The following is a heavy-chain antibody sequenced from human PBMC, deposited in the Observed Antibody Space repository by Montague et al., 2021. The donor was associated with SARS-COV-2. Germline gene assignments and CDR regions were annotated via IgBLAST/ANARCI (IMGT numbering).Heavy chain of an antibody. J-gene: IGHJ6*02. CDR1: NTSISSYY. D-gene: IGHD3-10*01. CDR3: AGQGGNFYGSGSNGLYYYGMDV. Sequence: SETLSLTCTVSNTSISSYYWSWIRQPPGKGLEWIGYAQNTGTTNYNPSLKSRVTISVDISKKQISLTLKSMNAADTAVYYCAGQGGNFYGSGSNGLYYYGMDVWGQGTTVTVSS. V-gene: IGHV4-59*01. CDR2: AQNTGTT.